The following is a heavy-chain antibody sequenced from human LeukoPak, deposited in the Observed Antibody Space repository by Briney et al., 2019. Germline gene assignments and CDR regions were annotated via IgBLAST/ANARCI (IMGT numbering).Heavy chain of an antibody. J-gene: IGHJ4*02. CDR3: TRGRALVGATRVDY. Sequence: PGGSLRLSCAASGFTFSNAWMSWVRQAPGKGLEWVGRIKSKTDGGTTDYAAPVKGRFTISRDDSKNTLYLQMNSLKTEDTAVYYCTRGRALVGATRVDYWGQGTLVTVSS. CDR1: GFTFSNAW. V-gene: IGHV3-15*01. CDR2: IKSKTDGGTT. D-gene: IGHD1-26*01.